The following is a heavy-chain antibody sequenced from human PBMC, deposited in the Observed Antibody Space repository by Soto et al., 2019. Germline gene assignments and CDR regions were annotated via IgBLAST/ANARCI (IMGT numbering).Heavy chain of an antibody. Sequence: GASVKVSCKASGGTFSSYAISWVRQAPGQGLEWMGGIIPIFGTANYAQKFQGRVTITADESTSTAYMELSSLRSEDTAVYYCARDLKVVIIMVGYYYYGMDVWGQGTTVTVSS. V-gene: IGHV1-69*13. D-gene: IGHD3-3*01. CDR3: ARDLKVVIIMVGYYYYGMDV. J-gene: IGHJ6*02. CDR1: GGTFSSYA. CDR2: IIPIFGTA.